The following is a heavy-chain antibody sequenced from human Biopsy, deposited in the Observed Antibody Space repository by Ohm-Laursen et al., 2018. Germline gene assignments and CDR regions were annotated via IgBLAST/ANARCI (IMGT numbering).Heavy chain of an antibody. CDR3: ARATNSTGWPYYYFYGMGV. D-gene: IGHD2/OR15-2a*01. V-gene: IGHV4-59*07. CDR2: IYYSGST. Sequence: SDTLSLTCTVSGGSISSDYWSWIRQTPGKGLEGIGYIYYSGSTNYNPSLKSRVTISVDTSKNQFSLRLNSVAAADTAVYYCARATNSTGWPYYYFYGMGVWGQGTTVTVSS. J-gene: IGHJ6*02. CDR1: GGSISSDY.